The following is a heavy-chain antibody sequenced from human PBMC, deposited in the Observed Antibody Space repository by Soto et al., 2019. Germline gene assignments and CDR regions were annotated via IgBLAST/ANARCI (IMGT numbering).Heavy chain of an antibody. D-gene: IGHD6-19*01. CDR2: ISGSGGST. CDR1: GFTFSSYA. CDR3: AKSKEQWLVRGPDSY. J-gene: IGHJ4*02. Sequence: GGSLRLSCAASGFTFSSYAMSWVRQAPGKGLEWVSAISGSGGSTYYADSVKGRFTISRDNSKNTLYLQMNSLRAEDTAVYYCAKSKEQWLVRGPDSYWGQGTLVTVSS. V-gene: IGHV3-23*01.